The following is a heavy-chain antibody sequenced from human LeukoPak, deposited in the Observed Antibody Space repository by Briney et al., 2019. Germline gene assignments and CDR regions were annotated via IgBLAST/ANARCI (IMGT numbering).Heavy chain of an antibody. V-gene: IGHV3-21*01. Sequence: GGSLRLSCAASGFTFSSYSMNWVRQAPGKGLEWVSSISSSSSYIYYADSVKGRFTISRDNAKNSLYLQMNSLRAEDTAVYYCARDPFSDIVGVRGWFDPWGQGTLVTVFS. CDR3: ARDPFSDIVGVRGWFDP. D-gene: IGHD1-26*01. CDR1: GFTFSSYS. CDR2: ISSSSSYI. J-gene: IGHJ5*02.